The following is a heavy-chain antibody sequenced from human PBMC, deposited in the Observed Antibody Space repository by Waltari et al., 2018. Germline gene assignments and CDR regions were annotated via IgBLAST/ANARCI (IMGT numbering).Heavy chain of an antibody. V-gene: IGHV4-61*02. D-gene: IGHD3-3*01. CDR3: AGQRWSGVYYHGMDV. CDR1: AGSISSGSYY. Sequence: QVQLQESGPGLVKPSETLSLTCTVSAGSISSGSYYWSWIRPPAGKGLEWIGHMYLSGTSNSNPSLKSRVTISVDTSKNQFSLKLTSVTAADTAVYYCAGQRWSGVYYHGMDVWGQGTTVTVSS. CDR2: MYLSGTS. J-gene: IGHJ6*02.